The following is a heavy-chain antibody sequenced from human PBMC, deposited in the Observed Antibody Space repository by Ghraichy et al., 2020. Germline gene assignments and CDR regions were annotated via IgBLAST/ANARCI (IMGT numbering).Heavy chain of an antibody. V-gene: IGHV4-30-2*01. CDR1: GGSISSSNYS. CDR3: ARAPYDDDGFYDDGFDI. J-gene: IGHJ3*02. CDR2: IYHSGST. Sequence: SETLSLTCAVSGGSISSSNYSWSWIRQPPGKGLEWIGYIYHSGSTYYNPSLKSRVTISADRSKNQISLKLSSVTAADTAVYYCARAPYDDDGFYDDGFDIWGQGTMVTGSS. D-gene: IGHD3-22*01.